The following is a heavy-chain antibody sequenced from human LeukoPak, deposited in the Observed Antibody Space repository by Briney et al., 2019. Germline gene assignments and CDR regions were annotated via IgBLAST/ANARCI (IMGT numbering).Heavy chain of an antibody. CDR2: INPNGGAT. V-gene: IGHV1-2*02. J-gene: IGHJ3*02. CDR1: EYTFIGYY. CDR3: ARVRLNAFDI. Sequence: ASMKVSCKASEYTFIGYYMHWVRQAHGQGPEWMGWINPNGGATNYAQTFQGRVTMTRDTSISTAYMELSRLRSDDTAVYYCARVRLNAFDIWGKGTMVIVS. D-gene: IGHD3-16*01.